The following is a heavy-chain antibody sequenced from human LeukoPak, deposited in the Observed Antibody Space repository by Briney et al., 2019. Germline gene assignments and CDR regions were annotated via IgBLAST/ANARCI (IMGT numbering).Heavy chain of an antibody. CDR2: INPNSGGT. Sequence: ASVKVSCKASGYTFTGYYMHWVRQAPGQGFEWMGWINPNSGGTNYAQKFQGWVTMTRDTSISTAYMELSRLRSEDTAVYYCATGDDFWSGYSGFDPWGQGTLVTVSS. CDR1: GYTFTGYY. J-gene: IGHJ5*02. CDR3: ATGDDFWSGYSGFDP. V-gene: IGHV1-2*04. D-gene: IGHD3-3*01.